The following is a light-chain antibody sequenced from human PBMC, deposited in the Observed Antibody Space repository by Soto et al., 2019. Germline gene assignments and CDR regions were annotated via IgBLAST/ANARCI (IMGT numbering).Light chain of an antibody. CDR3: QQYNGLIT. J-gene: IGKJ5*01. CDR1: QRINNW. CDR2: QAS. V-gene: IGKV1-5*03. Sequence: DVQMTQSPSTLAASAGDRVTITCRASQRINNWLAWYQQKPGKAPKLLIYQASNLQSGVPPRFSGSGFGTEFTLTISSLQPDDFATYYCQQYNGLITFGQGTRLEIK.